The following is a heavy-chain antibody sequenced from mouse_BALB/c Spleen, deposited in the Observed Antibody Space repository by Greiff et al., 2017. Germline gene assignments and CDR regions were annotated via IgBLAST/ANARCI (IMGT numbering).Heavy chain of an antibody. Sequence: VQRVESGPGLVAPSQSLSITCTVSGFSLTGYGVNWVRQPPGKGLEWLGMIWGDGSTDYNSALKSRLSISKDNSKSQVFLKMNSLQTDDTARYYCARDRNYYGSSGYFDVWGAGTTVTVSS. CDR3: ARDRNYYGSSGYFDV. CDR2: IWGDGST. D-gene: IGHD1-1*01. CDR1: GFSLTGYG. J-gene: IGHJ1*01. V-gene: IGHV2-6-7*01.